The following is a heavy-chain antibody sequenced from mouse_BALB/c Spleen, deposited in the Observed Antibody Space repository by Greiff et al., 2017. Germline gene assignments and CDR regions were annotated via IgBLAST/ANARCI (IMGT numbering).Heavy chain of an antibody. CDR3: ARGPRYDGSSFPHAKDC. V-gene: IGHV5-4*02. CDR1: GFTFSDYY. J-gene: IGHJ4*01. CDR2: ISDGGSYT. Sequence: EVKLMESGGGLVKPGGSLKLSCAASGFTFSDYYMYWVRQTPVKRLEWVATISDGGSYTYYPDSVKGRFTISRDNAKNNLYLQRSSLKSEDTAMYYCARGPRYDGSSFPHAKDCCGQGTSVTVSS. D-gene: IGHD1-1*01.